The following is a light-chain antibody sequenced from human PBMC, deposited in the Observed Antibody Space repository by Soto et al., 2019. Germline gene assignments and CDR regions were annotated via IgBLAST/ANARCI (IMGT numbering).Light chain of an antibody. CDR2: GAS. V-gene: IGKV3-20*01. Sequence: EIVLTQSPGTLSLSPGERATLSCRASQSVSSSYFAWYQQKRGQAPRLLIYGASSRATGIPDRFSGSGSGTDFTLTISRLEPEYFAVYYCQQYWTSGYTFGQGTKLEIK. J-gene: IGKJ2*01. CDR3: QQYWTSGYT. CDR1: QSVSSSY.